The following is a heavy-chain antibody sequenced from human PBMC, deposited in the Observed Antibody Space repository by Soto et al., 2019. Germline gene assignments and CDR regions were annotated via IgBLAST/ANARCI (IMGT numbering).Heavy chain of an antibody. Sequence: SETLSLTCFVSGYFIGAGGYYWSWIRHHPGKGLEWIGSFYSSGSIIYNPSLRSRVSISGDMSTNQFSMSLTSVTAADTARYYCARMYSSGSGWFHPWGQGTLV. D-gene: IGHD6-19*01. CDR3: ARMYSSGSGWFHP. J-gene: IGHJ5*02. V-gene: IGHV4-31*02. CDR1: GYFIGAGGYY. CDR2: FYSSGSI.